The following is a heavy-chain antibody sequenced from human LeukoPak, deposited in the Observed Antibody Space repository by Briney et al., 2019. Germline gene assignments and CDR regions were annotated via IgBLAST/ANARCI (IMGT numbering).Heavy chain of an antibody. Sequence: ASVKVSCKASGYTFNSYYIHWVRQTPGQGLEWMGIINPSGGITSYAQKFQGRVTMTRDTSTSTAYMELSSLRSEDTAVYYCARVSGSNYYFDYWGQGTLVTVSS. V-gene: IGHV1-46*02. CDR1: GYTFNSYY. D-gene: IGHD1-26*01. CDR3: ARVSGSNYYFDY. CDR2: INPSGGIT. J-gene: IGHJ4*02.